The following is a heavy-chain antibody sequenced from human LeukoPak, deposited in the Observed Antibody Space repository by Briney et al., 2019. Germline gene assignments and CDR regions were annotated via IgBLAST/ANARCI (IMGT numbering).Heavy chain of an antibody. Sequence: GGSLRLSCAASGFTFSSAWMTWVRQAPGKGLEWVATIKDDGSDKYYVDSVKGRFTISRDNAKKSLWLQMNSLRVENTAMYYCADLGSRDWGQGTLVTVSS. D-gene: IGHD3-16*01. CDR3: ADLGSRD. CDR2: IKDDGSDK. V-gene: IGHV3-7*01. J-gene: IGHJ4*02. CDR1: GFTFSSAW.